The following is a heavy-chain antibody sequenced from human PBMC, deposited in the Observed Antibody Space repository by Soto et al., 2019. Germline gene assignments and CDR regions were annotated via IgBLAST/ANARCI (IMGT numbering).Heavy chain of an antibody. D-gene: IGHD3-22*01. CDR1: GGTFSRNT. Sequence: SVKVSCKASGGTFSRNTISWARQAPGQGLEWMGGIMPIFGSANYAQKFQGRVTITADENTRTVYMELSRLRSEDTAVYYCARQFDSDTTGYYYAYWGQGTQVTVSS. J-gene: IGHJ4*02. CDR3: ARQFDSDTTGYYYAY. V-gene: IGHV1-69*13. CDR2: IMPIFGSA.